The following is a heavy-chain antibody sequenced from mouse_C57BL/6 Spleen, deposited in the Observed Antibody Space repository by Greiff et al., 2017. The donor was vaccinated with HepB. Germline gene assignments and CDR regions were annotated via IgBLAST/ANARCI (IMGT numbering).Heavy chain of an antibody. Sequence: QVQLQQPGAELVMPGASVKLSCKASGYTFTSYWMHWVKQRPGQGLEWIGEIDPSDSYTNYNQKFKGKSTLTVDKSSSTAYMQLSSLTSEDSAVYYCARYDYDGFDYWGQGTTRTVSS. V-gene: IGHV1-69*01. CDR1: GYTFTSYW. D-gene: IGHD2-4*01. CDR3: ARYDYDGFDY. CDR2: IDPSDSYT. J-gene: IGHJ2*01.